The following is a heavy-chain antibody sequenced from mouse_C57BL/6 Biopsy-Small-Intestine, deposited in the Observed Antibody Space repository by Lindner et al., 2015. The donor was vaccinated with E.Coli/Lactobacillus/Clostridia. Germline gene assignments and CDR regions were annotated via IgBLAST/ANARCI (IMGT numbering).Heavy chain of an antibody. CDR1: GYTFTSYD. V-gene: IGHV1-81*01. Sequence: SVKVSCKASGYTFTSYDVNWVRQATGQGLEWMGWMNTKSGKTGYAQKFQGRVTMTRDTSISTAYMELSSLRSEDTAVYYCARGRWELPDDYWGQGTRVTVSS. J-gene: IGHJ4*01. CDR3: ARGRWELPDDY. CDR2: MNTKSGKT. D-gene: IGHD1-1*02.